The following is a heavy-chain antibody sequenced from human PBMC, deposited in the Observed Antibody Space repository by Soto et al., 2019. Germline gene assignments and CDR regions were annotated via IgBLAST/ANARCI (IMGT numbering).Heavy chain of an antibody. Sequence: QVRLVQSGAEVMKPGASVKVSCKASGYTFTSYYIHWVRQAPGQGLEWMGVINPTGGSTTYPQKFQVRVPMARDASTSRVFMELLRLRSEDTAFYYCVRESIAVAGRYYYGMDVWGQGTTVTVSS. CDR1: GYTFTSYY. CDR2: INPTGGST. J-gene: IGHJ6*01. D-gene: IGHD6-19*01. V-gene: IGHV1-46*01. CDR3: VRESIAVAGRYYYGMDV.